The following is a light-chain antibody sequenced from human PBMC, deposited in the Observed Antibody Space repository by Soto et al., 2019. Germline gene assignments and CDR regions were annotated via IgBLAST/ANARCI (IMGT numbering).Light chain of an antibody. J-gene: IGKJ4*01. CDR1: QSLLHSNGYNY. CDR3: MQALQTPRA. V-gene: IGKV2-28*01. CDR2: LGS. Sequence: DIVMTQSPLSLPVTPGEPASISCRSSQSLLHSNGYNYLDWYLQKPGQSPQLLIYLGSNRASGVPDRFSGSGLGTYFTLKISRVEAEDVGIYYCMQALQTPRAFGGGTKVEIK.